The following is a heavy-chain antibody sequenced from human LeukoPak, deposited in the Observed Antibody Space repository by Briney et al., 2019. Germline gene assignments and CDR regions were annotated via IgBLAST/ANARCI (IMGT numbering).Heavy chain of an antibody. V-gene: IGHV1-69*13. J-gene: IGHJ4*02. Sequence: SVKVSCKASGGTFSSYAISWVRQAPGQGLEWMGGIIPIFGTANYAQKFQGRVTITADESTSTAYMELSSLRSKDTAVYYCASYQQWLVKGTFDYWGQGTLVTVSS. CDR2: IIPIFGTA. D-gene: IGHD6-19*01. CDR3: ASYQQWLVKGTFDY. CDR1: GGTFSSYA.